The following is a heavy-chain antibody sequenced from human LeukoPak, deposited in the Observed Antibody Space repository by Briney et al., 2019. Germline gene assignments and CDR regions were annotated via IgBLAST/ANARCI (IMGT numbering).Heavy chain of an antibody. J-gene: IGHJ6*04. D-gene: IGHD4-11*01. CDR2: ISYDGSNK. CDR1: GFTFSSYA. CDR3: ARDMGYSTGFNYGRAV. V-gene: IGHV3-30-3*01. Sequence: PGGSLRLSCAASGFTFSSYAMHWVRQAPGKGLEWVAVISYDGSNKYYADSVKGRFTLSRDNSKNTLYLQMNSLRAEDTAVYYCARDMGYSTGFNYGRAVGGKGPTATVPS.